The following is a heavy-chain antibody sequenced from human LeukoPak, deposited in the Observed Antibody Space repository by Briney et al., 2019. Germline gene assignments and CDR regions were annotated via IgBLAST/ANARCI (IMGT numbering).Heavy chain of an antibody. J-gene: IGHJ4*02. D-gene: IGHD3-10*01. CDR3: ARDPSGNGVNFDY. V-gene: IGHV4-4*02. Sequence: SGTLSLTCAVSGDSISSNNWWSWVRQPPGKGLEWVGEIYHSGTTNYRPSLKSGVTISLDKSKKQFSLRLTSVTAADTAVYYCARDPSGNGVNFDYWGQGTLVTVSS. CDR1: GDSISSNNW. CDR2: IYHSGTT.